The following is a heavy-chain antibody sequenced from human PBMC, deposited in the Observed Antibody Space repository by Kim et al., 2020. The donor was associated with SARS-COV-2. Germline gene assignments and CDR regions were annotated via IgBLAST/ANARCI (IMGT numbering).Heavy chain of an antibody. J-gene: IGHJ6*02. CDR2: IYYSGST. D-gene: IGHD3-10*01. CDR1: GGSISSYY. CDR3: ARDGMGGWFGEFQHYYYYYGMDV. V-gene: IGHV4-59*13. Sequence: SETLSLTCTVSGGSISSYYWSWIRQPPGKGLEWIGYIYYSGSTNYNPSLKSRVTISVDTSKNQFSLKLSSVTAADTAVYYCARDGMGGWFGEFQHYYYYYGMDVWGQGTTVTVSS.